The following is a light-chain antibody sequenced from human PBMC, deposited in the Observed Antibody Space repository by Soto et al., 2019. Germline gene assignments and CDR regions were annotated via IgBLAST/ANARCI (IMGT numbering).Light chain of an antibody. CDR3: SSYAGSNNFGV. V-gene: IGLV2-8*01. CDR2: EVS. Sequence: QSALTQPPSASGSRGQSVTISCTGTSSDVGGYNYVSWYQQHPGKAPKLMIYEVSKRPSGVPDRFSGSKSGNTASLTVSGLQPEDEADYYCSSYAGSNNFGVFGGVTKLTVL. CDR1: SSDVGGYNY. J-gene: IGLJ3*02.